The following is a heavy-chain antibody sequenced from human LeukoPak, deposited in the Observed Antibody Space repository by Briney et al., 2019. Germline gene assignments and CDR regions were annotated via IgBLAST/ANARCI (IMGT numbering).Heavy chain of an antibody. CDR2: IYYSGST. Sequence: SETLSLTCAVYGGSFSGYYWSWIRQPPGKGLEWIGYIYYSGSTNYNPSLKSRVTISVDTSKNQFSLKLSSVTAADTAVYYCARDPSYYYGSGSYFDAFDIWGQGTMVTVSS. CDR1: GGSFSGYY. CDR3: ARDPSYYYGSGSYFDAFDI. J-gene: IGHJ3*02. D-gene: IGHD3-10*01. V-gene: IGHV4-59*01.